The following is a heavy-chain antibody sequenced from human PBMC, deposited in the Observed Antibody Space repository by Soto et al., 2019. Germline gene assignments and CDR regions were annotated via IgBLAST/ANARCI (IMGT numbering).Heavy chain of an antibody. CDR1: GGSISSGDYY. CDR2: IYYSGST. CDR3: AREVSGEVDI. V-gene: IGHV4-30-4*01. D-gene: IGHD3-10*01. Sequence: SETLSLTCTVSGGSISSGDYYWSWIRQPPGKGLEWIGYIYYSGSTYYNPPLKSRVTISVDTSKNQFSLKLSSVTAADTAVYYCAREVSGEVDIWGHGTMVTVSS. J-gene: IGHJ3*02.